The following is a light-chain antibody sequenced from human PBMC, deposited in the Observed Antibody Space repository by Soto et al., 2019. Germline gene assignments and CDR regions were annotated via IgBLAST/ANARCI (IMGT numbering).Light chain of an antibody. CDR3: QQRSNRPPT. Sequence: VLTQSPATLSLSPGERATLSCRASLNVNSYLAWYQQKPGQAPRLLIYDASNRAAGIPARFSGSGSGTDFTLTISSLEPEDFAVYYCQQRSNRPPTFGQGTRLEIK. CDR1: LNVNSY. CDR2: DAS. J-gene: IGKJ5*01. V-gene: IGKV3-11*01.